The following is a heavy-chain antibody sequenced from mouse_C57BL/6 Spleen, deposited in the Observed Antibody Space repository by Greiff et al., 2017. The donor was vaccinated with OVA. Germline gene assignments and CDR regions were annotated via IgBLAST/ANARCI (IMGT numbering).Heavy chain of an antibody. CDR3: ARKKGAMDD. CDR1: GYTFTSYW. CDR2: IDPSDSYT. Sequence: QVQLQQPGAELVMPGASVKLSCKASGYTFTSYWMHWVKQRPGQGLEWIGEIDPSDSYTNYNQKFKGKSTLTVDKSSSTAYMQLSSLTSEDSAVYYCARKKGAMDDWGQGTSVTVSS. J-gene: IGHJ4*01. V-gene: IGHV1-69*01.